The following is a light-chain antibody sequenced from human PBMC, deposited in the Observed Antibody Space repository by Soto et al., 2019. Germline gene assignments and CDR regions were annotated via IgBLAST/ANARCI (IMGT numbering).Light chain of an antibody. J-gene: IGKJ2*01. V-gene: IGKV1-39*01. CDR3: QQSYISPYT. CDR2: AAS. Sequence: DIQMTQSTSSLSVSVGDRVTITCRASESIANYLNWYQQKPGKAPNLLIYAASDLQSGVPSRFSGSGSGTDFTLTISSLQTEDFATYFCQQSYISPYTFGQGTKLDI. CDR1: ESIANY.